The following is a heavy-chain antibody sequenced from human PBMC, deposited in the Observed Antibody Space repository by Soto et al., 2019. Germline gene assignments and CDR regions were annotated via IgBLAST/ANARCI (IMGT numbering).Heavy chain of an antibody. Sequence: PGGTLRLAGTASGFTFTSHTMNWVRQAPGKGLEWVSSISGSSGYIYYADSVKGRFTISRDNARNSLYLQMSSLRAEDTAVYYSAREETREALGFDYWGQGTLVTVSS. J-gene: IGHJ4*02. V-gene: IGHV3-21*01. CDR2: ISGSSGYI. CDR1: GFTFTSHT. D-gene: IGHD7-27*01. CDR3: AREETREALGFDY.